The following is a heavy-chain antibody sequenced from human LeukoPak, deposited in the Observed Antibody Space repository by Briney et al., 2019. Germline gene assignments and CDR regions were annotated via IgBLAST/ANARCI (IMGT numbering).Heavy chain of an antibody. J-gene: IGHJ4*02. CDR1: GYSFTTYW. CDR3: ARRAGAYSHPYDY. Sequence: GESLKISCKGSGYSFTTYWIGWVRQMPGKGLEWMGFIYPGDSDTRYSPSFQGQVTISADKSITTAYLQWSSLKASDTAMYYCARRAGAYSHPYDYWGQGTLVTVSS. CDR2: IYPGDSDT. V-gene: IGHV5-51*01. D-gene: IGHD4/OR15-4a*01.